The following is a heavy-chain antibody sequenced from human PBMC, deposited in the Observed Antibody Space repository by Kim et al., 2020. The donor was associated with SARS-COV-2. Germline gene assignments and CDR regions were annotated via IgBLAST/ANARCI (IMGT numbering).Heavy chain of an antibody. CDR1: GGSFKIYG. Sequence: SVKVSCKVSGGSFKIYGINWVRLAPGQGLEWMGAIVPLLDSTNYAQKFQGRVTINADDSTATVYMEMRSLRSDDTAFYYCATTRNRNSGSYGMDVWGQG. CDR2: IVPLLDST. J-gene: IGHJ6*02. CDR3: ATTRNRNSGSYGMDV. D-gene: IGHD1-7*01. V-gene: IGHV1-69*13.